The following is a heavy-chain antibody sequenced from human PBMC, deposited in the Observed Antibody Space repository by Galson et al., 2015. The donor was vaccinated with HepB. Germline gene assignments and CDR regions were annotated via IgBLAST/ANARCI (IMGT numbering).Heavy chain of an antibody. CDR3: ARDWANYYGSGAHYVLDY. Sequence: SVKVSCKASDYTFTSYGINWVRQAPGQGLEWMGWISPYSGDTNYTQKFQGRVTMTTDTSTSTAYMELRSLTSDDTAVYYCARDWANYYGSGAHYVLDYWGQGTLVSVSS. J-gene: IGHJ4*02. CDR2: ISPYSGDT. D-gene: IGHD3-10*01. V-gene: IGHV1-18*01. CDR1: DYTFTSYG.